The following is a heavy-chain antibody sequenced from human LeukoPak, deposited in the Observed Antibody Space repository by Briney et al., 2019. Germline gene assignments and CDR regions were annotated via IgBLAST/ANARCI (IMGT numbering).Heavy chain of an antibody. J-gene: IGHJ4*02. CDR1: GGSISSGGYS. D-gene: IGHD3-10*01. CDR2: IYHSRNT. CDR3: ARGLGITMVRGVAHYFDY. V-gene: IGHV4-30-2*01. Sequence: SETLSLTCAVSGGSISSGGYSWSWIRQPPGEGLEWIGYIYHSRNTYYNPSLKSRVTISVDRSKNQFSLKLSSVTAADTAVYYCARGLGITMVRGVAHYFDYWGQGTLVTVSS.